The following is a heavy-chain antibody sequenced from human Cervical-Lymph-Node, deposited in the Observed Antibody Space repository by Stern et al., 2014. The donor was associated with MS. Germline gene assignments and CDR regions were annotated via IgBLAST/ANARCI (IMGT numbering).Heavy chain of an antibody. CDR2: IFPVFVTP. V-gene: IGHV1-69*01. CDR1: GGTFSKFP. Sequence: VQLVQSGAEVTKPGSSVQASCKASGGTFSKFPSSWVRKAPGQGLEWMGGIFPVFVTPTYAQEFRGRVTITADVSTSTVYMELSSLRSDDTAVYYCALSSETSDRWYSLGYDLWGQGTLVTVSS. D-gene: IGHD6-13*01. J-gene: IGHJ5*02. CDR3: ALSSETSDRWYSLGYDL.